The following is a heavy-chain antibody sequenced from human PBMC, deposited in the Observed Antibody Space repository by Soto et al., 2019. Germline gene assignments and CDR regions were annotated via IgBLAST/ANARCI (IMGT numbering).Heavy chain of an antibody. CDR1: GFTLSDHY. D-gene: IGHD2-2*01. Sequence: EVQLVESGGGLVQPGGSLRLSCATSGFTLSDHYMDWVRQAPGKGLEWVGRSRNKHSSYTTEYAPSVKGRFTISRDESKNSLYLQMNTLKTEDAAVYYCVRGYHSFDCWGQGTLVTVSS. CDR3: VRGYHSFDC. J-gene: IGHJ4*02. V-gene: IGHV3-72*01. CDR2: SRNKHSSYTT.